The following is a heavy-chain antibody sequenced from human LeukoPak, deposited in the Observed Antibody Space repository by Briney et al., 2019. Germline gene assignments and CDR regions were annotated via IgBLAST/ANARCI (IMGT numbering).Heavy chain of an antibody. CDR1: GYTFTSYG. Sequence: ASVKVSCKASGYTFTSYGISWVRQAPGQGLEWMGWISAYNGNTTYAQKLQGRVTMTTDTSTSTAYMELRSLRSDDTAVYYCARGYSSGWAYYYYGMDVWGQGTTVTVSS. CDR3: ARGYSSGWAYYYYGMDV. CDR2: ISAYNGNT. J-gene: IGHJ6*02. D-gene: IGHD6-19*01. V-gene: IGHV1-18*01.